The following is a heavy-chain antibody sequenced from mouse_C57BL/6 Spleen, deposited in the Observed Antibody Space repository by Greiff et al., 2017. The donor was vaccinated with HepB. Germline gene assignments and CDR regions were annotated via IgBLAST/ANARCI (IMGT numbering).Heavy chain of an antibody. D-gene: IGHD2-1*01. Sequence: EVQLVESGGGLVKPGGSLKLSCAASGFTFSSYAMSWVRQTPEKRLEWVATISDGGSYTYYPDNVKGRFTISRDNAKNNLYLQMSHLKSEDTAMYYCARERGYGNYDYAMDYWGQGTSVTVSS. CDR3: ARERGYGNYDYAMDY. J-gene: IGHJ4*01. V-gene: IGHV5-4*01. CDR2: ISDGGSYT. CDR1: GFTFSSYA.